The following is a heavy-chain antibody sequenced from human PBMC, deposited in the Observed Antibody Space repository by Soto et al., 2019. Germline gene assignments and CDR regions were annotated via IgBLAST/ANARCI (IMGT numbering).Heavy chain of an antibody. V-gene: IGHV1-3*01. CDR2: INAGNGNT. CDR3: ASFIVVVPAAIGPQDYYYYMDV. J-gene: IGHJ6*03. CDR1: GYTFTSYA. Sequence: ASVKVSCKASGYTFTSYAMHWVRQAPGQRLEWMGWINAGNGNTQYSQKFQGRVTITRDTSASTAYMELSSLRSEDTAVYYCASFIVVVPAAIGPQDYYYYMDVWGKGTTVTVSS. D-gene: IGHD2-2*02.